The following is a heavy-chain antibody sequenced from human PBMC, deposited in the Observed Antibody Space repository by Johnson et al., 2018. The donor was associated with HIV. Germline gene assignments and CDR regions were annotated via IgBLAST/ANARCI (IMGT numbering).Heavy chain of an antibody. D-gene: IGHD6-19*01. Sequence: QPGRSLRLSCAASGFTFSSYWMSWVRQAPGKGLEWVANIKQDGSEKYYVDSVKGRFTISRDNAKNSLYLQMNSLRAEDTALYYCARLERLGGLSRVLDMWGQGTMVTVSS. V-gene: IGHV3-7*05. CDR2: IKQDGSEK. CDR1: GFTFSSYW. J-gene: IGHJ3*02. CDR3: ARLERLGGLSRVLDM.